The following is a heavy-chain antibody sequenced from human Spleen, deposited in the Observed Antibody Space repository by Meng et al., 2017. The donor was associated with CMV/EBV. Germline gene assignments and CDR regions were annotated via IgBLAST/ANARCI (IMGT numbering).Heavy chain of an antibody. Sequence: SGGSISSAGYYWSWIHQHPGKGLEWIGYIYYSGNTYYNPSLKSRVTISVDTSKNQFSLKLSSVTAADTAVYYCARDGGYSYDYIFDYWGQGALVTVSS. J-gene: IGHJ4*02. D-gene: IGHD5-18*01. CDR3: ARDGGYSYDYIFDY. CDR1: GGSISSAGYY. CDR2: IYYSGNT. V-gene: IGHV4-31*02.